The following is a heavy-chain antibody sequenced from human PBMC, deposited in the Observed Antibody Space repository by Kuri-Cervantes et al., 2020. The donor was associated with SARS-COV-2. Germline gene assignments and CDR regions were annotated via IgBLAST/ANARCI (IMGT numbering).Heavy chain of an antibody. Sequence: GESLKISCAASGFTFSNYGMHCVRQAPGKGLEWVALVSYDGSYKYYAGSVRGRFTISRDNSKNTLYLQMKSLRVEDTAVYYCARSTPFRRLVVISQGGAFDIWGQGTMVTVSS. CDR2: VSYDGSYK. D-gene: IGHD3-22*01. J-gene: IGHJ3*02. V-gene: IGHV3-30*03. CDR3: ARSTPFRRLVVISQGGAFDI. CDR1: GFTFSNYG.